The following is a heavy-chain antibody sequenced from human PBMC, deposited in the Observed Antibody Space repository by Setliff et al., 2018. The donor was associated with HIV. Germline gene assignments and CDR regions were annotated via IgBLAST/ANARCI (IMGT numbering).Heavy chain of an antibody. J-gene: IGHJ6*03. CDR3: ARHFPGSPHPAGYYMDV. CDR2: VYYSGST. CDR1: GVSFSDYY. D-gene: IGHD6-13*01. Sequence: PSETLSLTCAVYGVSFSDYYWGWIRQPPGKGLEWIGTVYYSGSTYYNPSLKSRVTISVDTAKKQFSLRLRSVTATDTAVYYCARHFPGSPHPAGYYMDVWGKGTMVTVSS. V-gene: IGHV4-39*01.